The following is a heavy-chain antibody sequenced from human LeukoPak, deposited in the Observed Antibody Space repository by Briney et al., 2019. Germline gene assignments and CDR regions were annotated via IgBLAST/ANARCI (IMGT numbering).Heavy chain of an antibody. CDR2: ISAYNGNT. V-gene: IGHV1-18*01. D-gene: IGHD4-17*01. CDR3: ARGTYGEPTYYFDY. J-gene: IGHJ4*02. Sequence: ASVKVSCKASGYTFTRYGISWVRQAPGQGLEWMGWISAYNGNTNYAQKLQGRVTMTTDTSTSTAYMELRSLRSDDTAVYYCARGTYGEPTYYFDYWGQGTLVTVSS. CDR1: GYTFTRYG.